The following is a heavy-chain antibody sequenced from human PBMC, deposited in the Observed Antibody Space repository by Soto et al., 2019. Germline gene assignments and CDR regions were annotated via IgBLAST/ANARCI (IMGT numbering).Heavy chain of an antibody. D-gene: IGHD6-19*01. CDR2: MSGSGGST. CDR3: AKDLGATYSSGCFDY. CDR1: GFTFSSYG. Sequence: GGSLRLSCAASGFTFSSYGMSWVRQTPGKGLEWVSAMSGSGGSTYYADSVKGRFTISRDNSKNTLYLKMNSLRAEDTAVYYCAKDLGATYSSGCFDYWGQGTLVTVSS. V-gene: IGHV3-23*01. J-gene: IGHJ4*02.